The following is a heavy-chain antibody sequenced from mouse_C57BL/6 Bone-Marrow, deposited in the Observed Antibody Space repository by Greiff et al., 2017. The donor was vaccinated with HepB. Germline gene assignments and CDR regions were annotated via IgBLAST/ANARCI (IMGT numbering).Heavy chain of an antibody. D-gene: IGHD2-2*01. CDR2: IYPGSGST. J-gene: IGHJ3*01. V-gene: IGHV1-55*01. CDR3: ASGLQAWFAY. Sequence: QVQLKQPGAELVKPGASVKMSCKASGYTFTSYWITWVKQRPGQGLEWIGDIYPGSGSTNYNEKFKSKATLTVDTSSSTAYMTLSSLTSEDSAVYYCASGLQAWFAYWGQGTLVTVSA. CDR1: GYTFTSYW.